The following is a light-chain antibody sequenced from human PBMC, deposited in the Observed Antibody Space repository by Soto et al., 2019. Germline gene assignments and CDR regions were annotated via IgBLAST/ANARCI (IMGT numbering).Light chain of an antibody. J-gene: IGLJ2*01. CDR1: SSDVGTSHL. Sequence: QSALTQPASVSGSPGQSITISCTGTSSDVGTSHLVSWYQQHPGNAPKLIIFEGGERPSGVPTRFSGSRSDNTASLTISGLQPEDEADYYCCSALSNNYFIFGGGTKLTVL. V-gene: IGLV2-23*01. CDR2: EGG. CDR3: CSALSNNYFI.